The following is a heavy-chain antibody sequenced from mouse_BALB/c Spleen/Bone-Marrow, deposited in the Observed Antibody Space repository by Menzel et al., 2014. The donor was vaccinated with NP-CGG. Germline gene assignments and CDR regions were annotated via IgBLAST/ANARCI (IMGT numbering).Heavy chain of an antibody. CDR1: GFTFSSYT. Sequence: EVMLVESGGGLVQPGGSLELSCAASGFTFSSYTMSWIRQTPEKRLEWVAYISDGGGRAYYPDTVKGRFTISRDNAKNTLYLQMSSLKSEDTAMYYCARQLDSSGYVLDYWGQGTTLTVSS. CDR2: ISDGGGRA. J-gene: IGHJ2*01. CDR3: ARQLDSSGYVLDY. V-gene: IGHV5-12-2*01. D-gene: IGHD3-2*01.